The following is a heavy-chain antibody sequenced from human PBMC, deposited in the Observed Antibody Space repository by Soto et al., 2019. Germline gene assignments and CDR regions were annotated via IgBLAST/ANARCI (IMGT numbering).Heavy chain of an antibody. CDR1: GGSISSYY. J-gene: IGHJ3*02. Sequence: SETLSLTCTVSGGSISSYYWSWIRQPPGKGLEWIGYIYYSGSTNYNPSLKSRVTISVDTSKNQFSLKLSSVTAADTAVYYCARAPIQLWGFDAFDIWGQGTIVTVSS. CDR3: ARAPIQLWGFDAFDI. CDR2: IYYSGST. D-gene: IGHD5-18*01. V-gene: IGHV4-59*01.